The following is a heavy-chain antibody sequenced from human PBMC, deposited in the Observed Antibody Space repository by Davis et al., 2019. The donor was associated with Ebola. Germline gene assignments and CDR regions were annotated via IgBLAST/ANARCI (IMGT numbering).Heavy chain of an antibody. CDR3: AKDSSYYDSTGYYYPGAFDF. Sequence: INWNGGNIGYADSVKGRFTISRDNAKNSLYLQMNSLRPEDAALYYCAKDSSYYDSTGYYYPGAFDFWGQGTVVTVSS. J-gene: IGHJ3*01. CDR2: INWNGGNI. D-gene: IGHD3-22*01. V-gene: IGHV3-9*01.